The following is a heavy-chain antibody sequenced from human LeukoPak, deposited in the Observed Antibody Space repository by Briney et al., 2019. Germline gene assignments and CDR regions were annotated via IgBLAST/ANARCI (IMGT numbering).Heavy chain of an antibody. CDR1: GFTFSSYW. CDR3: VKGPRPDITVAHTVEN. D-gene: IGHD6-19*01. V-gene: IGHV3-74*01. CDR2: INSDGSST. Sequence: GGSLRLSCAASGFTFSSYWMHWVRQAPGKGLVWVSRINSDGSSTSYADSVKGRFTISRDNAKNSLYLQMNTVRAEDTAVYYCVKGPRPDITVAHTVENWGQGTLVTVSS. J-gene: IGHJ4*02.